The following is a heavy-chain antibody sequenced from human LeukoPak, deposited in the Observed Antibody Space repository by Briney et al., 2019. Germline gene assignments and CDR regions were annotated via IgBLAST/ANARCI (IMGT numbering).Heavy chain of an antibody. CDR1: RFTFRSYS. V-gene: IGHV3-30*04. CDR2: ISSDGNSK. CDR3: ARDRYGSGSL. Sequence: GGSLRLSCAASRFTFRSYSMHWVRQAPGKGLEWVAVISSDGNSKNYADSVRGRFTISRDNAKNSLYLQMNSLRAEDTAVYYCARDRYGSGSLWGQGTLVTVSS. J-gene: IGHJ4*02. D-gene: IGHD3-10*01.